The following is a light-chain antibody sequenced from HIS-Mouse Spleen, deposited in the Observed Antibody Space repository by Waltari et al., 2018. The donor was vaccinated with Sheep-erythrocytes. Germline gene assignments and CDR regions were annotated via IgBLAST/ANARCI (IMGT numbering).Light chain of an antibody. Sequence: EIVLTQSPATLSLSPGERATLSCRASQSVSSHLAWYQQKPGQAPRLLISDASNRATGIPARFSGSGSATDFTLTISSLEPEDFAVYYCQQRSNWYTFGQGTKLEIK. V-gene: IGKV3-11*01. CDR1: QSVSSH. CDR3: QQRSNWYT. J-gene: IGKJ2*01. CDR2: DAS.